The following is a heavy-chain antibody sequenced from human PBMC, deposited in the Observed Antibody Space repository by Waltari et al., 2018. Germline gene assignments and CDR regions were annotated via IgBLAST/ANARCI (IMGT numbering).Heavy chain of an antibody. V-gene: IGHV3-33*01. Sequence: QVHLVESGGGVVQPGRSLRLSCAASGITFSLTGMHWVRQAPGKGLVWGASIWNDGSNPNYADSVKGRFTISRDNSKNTLYLQMDSLRGEDTAVYYCATEQYYNYAWAFDYWGQGTLVTVSS. CDR1: GITFSLTG. D-gene: IGHD5-18*01. CDR3: ATEQYYNYAWAFDY. J-gene: IGHJ4*02. CDR2: IWNDGSNP.